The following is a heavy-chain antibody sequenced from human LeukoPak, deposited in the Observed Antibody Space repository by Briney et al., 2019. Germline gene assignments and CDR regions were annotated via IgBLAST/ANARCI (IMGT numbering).Heavy chain of an antibody. CDR3: AGASSNGVAIDATSFDL. D-gene: IGHD2-15*01. CDR1: GFIGGDGY. Sequence: GGSLRPSCAVSGFIGGDGYMNWVRQAPGKGLEWLSVIYRGGATYYADSVKGRFFISRDSSKNTWHLQLNSLRGEDTAVYYCAGASSNGVAIDATSFDLWGQGTRVIVSS. J-gene: IGHJ4*02. V-gene: IGHV3-66*01. CDR2: IYRGGAT.